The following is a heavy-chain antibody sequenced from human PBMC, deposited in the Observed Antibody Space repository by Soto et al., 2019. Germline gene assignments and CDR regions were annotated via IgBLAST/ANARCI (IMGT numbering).Heavy chain of an antibody. CDR1: GCTFSDSA. CDR2: IRSKPNNYAT. V-gene: IGHV3-73*01. J-gene: IGHJ4*02. D-gene: IGHD3-16*02. CDR3: TTDRVDLMITFGGVIDAFDY. Sequence: PGLSLRLSCAASGCTFSDSAMHWVRQAYGKGLEWVGRIRSKPNNYATTYAASVEGRFTISRDDSKNTLYLQMNSLKTEDTAVYYCTTDRVDLMITFGGVIDAFDYWGQGTLVTVSS.